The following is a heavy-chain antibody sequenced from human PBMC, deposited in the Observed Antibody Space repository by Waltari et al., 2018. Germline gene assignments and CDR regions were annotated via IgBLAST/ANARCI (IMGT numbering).Heavy chain of an antibody. D-gene: IGHD5-18*01. Sequence: DVQLAESGGGLVHPGGSLRLPCAASGFTVSSTHMSWVRQSPGKGLEWVSVMYPPGSSYNADAVEGRFSISRDISQNTVHLQMNNLRLEDTAIYYCARARDEHTAMVFFDLWGQGTVVTVSS. CDR1: GFTVSSTH. CDR2: MYPPGSS. V-gene: IGHV3-66*02. CDR3: ARARDEHTAMVFFDL. J-gene: IGHJ4*02.